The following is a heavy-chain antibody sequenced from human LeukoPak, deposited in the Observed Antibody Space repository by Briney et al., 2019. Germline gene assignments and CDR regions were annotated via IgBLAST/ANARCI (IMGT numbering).Heavy chain of an antibody. Sequence: SETLSLTCTVSGGSISSYYWSWIRQPPGKGLEWIGYIYYSGSTNYNPSLKSRVTISVDTSKNQFSLKLSSVTAADTVVYYCARGGYYYGTTGGDAFDIWGQGTMVTVSS. CDR3: ARGGYYYGTTGGDAFDI. J-gene: IGHJ3*02. CDR1: GGSISSYY. D-gene: IGHD3-10*01. V-gene: IGHV4-59*01. CDR2: IYYSGST.